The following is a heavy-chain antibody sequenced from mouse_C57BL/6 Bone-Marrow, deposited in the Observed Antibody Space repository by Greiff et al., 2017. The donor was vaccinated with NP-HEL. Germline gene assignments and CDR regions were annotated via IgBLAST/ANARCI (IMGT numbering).Heavy chain of an antibody. J-gene: IGHJ3*01. D-gene: IGHD1-1*01. CDR1: GYTFTSYW. CDR3: ARSAFTTVVAEGFAY. Sequence: VQLQQSGAELAKPGASVKLSCKASGYTFTSYWMHWVKQRPGQGLEWIGYINPSSGYTKYNQKFKDKATLTADKSSSTAYMQLSSLTYEDSAVYYCARSAFTTVVAEGFAYWGQGTLVTVSA. V-gene: IGHV1-7*01. CDR2: INPSSGYT.